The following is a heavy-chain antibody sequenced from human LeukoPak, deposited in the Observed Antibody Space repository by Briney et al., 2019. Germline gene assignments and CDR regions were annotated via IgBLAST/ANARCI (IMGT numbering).Heavy chain of an antibody. CDR1: GFTFSSYG. Sequence: PGGSLRLSCAASGFTFSSYGMHWVRQAPGKGLEWVAFIRYDGSNKYYADSVKGRFTISRDNSKNTLYLQMNSLRAEDTAVYYCAKVGPGPDGDLTELDYWGQGTLVTVSS. CDR3: AKVGPGPDGDLTELDY. D-gene: IGHD4-17*01. V-gene: IGHV3-30*02. J-gene: IGHJ4*02. CDR2: IRYDGSNK.